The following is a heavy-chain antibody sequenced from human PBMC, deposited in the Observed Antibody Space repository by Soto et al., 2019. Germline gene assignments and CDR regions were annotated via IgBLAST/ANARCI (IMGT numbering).Heavy chain of an antibody. J-gene: IGHJ4*02. CDR2: ISAYNGNT. Sequence: ASVKVSCMASGYTFTSYGISWVRQAPGQGLEWMGWISAYNGNTNYAQKLQGRVTMTTDTSTSTAYMELRSLRSDDTAVYYCARDNCSGGSCYTDYWGQGTLVTVSS. CDR3: ARDNCSGGSCYTDY. CDR1: GYTFTSYG. V-gene: IGHV1-18*01. D-gene: IGHD2-15*01.